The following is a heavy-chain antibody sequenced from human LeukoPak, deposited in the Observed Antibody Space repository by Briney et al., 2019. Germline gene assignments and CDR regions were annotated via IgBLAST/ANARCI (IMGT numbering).Heavy chain of an antibody. CDR2: IYYSGNT. Sequence: SETLSLTCIVSGDSISNSNLYWGWIRQPPGKGLEWIGSIYYSGNTYYNASLKSRVSISVDTSKNQFSLRLTSVTAADTAVYYCARRPYSGSYYNFDYWGQGTLVTVSS. D-gene: IGHD1-26*01. CDR1: GDSISNSNLY. CDR3: ARRPYSGSYYNFDY. J-gene: IGHJ4*02. V-gene: IGHV4-39*01.